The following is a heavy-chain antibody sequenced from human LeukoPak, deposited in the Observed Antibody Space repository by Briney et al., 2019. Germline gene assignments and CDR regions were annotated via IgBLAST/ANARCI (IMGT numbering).Heavy chain of an antibody. J-gene: IGHJ4*02. CDR3: AKDVRGELRLFDY. CDR2: ISGSGGST. CDR1: GGSISSSNYF. D-gene: IGHD1-26*01. Sequence: ETLSLTCTVSGGSISSSNYFWGWIRQPPGKGLEWVSAISGSGGSTYYADSVKGRFTISRDNSKNTLYLQMNSLRAEDTAVYYCAKDVRGELRLFDYWGQGTLVTVSS. V-gene: IGHV3-23*01.